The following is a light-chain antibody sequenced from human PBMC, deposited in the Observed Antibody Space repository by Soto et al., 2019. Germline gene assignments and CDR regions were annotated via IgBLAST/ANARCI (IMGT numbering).Light chain of an antibody. CDR3: QQYNNWPPIT. CDR1: QSISGT. V-gene: IGKV3-15*01. CDR2: GAS. J-gene: IGKJ5*01. Sequence: EIVMTHSPATLSVSPVGRATLSFSASQSISGTLAWYQQKPGQAPRLLIHGASTRAPGIPARFSGSGSGTEFTLTISSLQSEDFAVYYCQQYNNWPPITFGQGTRLEIK.